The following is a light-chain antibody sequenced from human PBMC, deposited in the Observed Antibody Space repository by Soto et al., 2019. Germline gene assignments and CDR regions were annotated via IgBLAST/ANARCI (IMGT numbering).Light chain of an antibody. CDR1: QSVSSY. J-gene: IGKJ1*01. Sequence: EIVLTQSPATLSLSPGERATLSCRASQSVSSYLAWYQQKPGQAPRLLIYDASNRATGIPARFSGSGSGTDFTLTISSLEPKDFAVYYCQQRRNGRTTFGQGTKVDIK. CDR3: QQRRNGRTT. V-gene: IGKV3-11*01. CDR2: DAS.